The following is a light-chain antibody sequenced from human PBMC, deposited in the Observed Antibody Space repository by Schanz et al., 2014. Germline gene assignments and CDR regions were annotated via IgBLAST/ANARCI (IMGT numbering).Light chain of an antibody. CDR3: AAWDDSLNGHWV. J-gene: IGLJ3*02. Sequence: QSVLAQPPSASGTPGQRVTISCSGSSSNIGSNPVNWYQQLPGTAPKLLIYQNNQRPSGVPDRFSGSKSGTSASLAISGLRSEDEADYYCAAWDDSLNGHWVFGGGTKLPVL. CDR2: QNN. CDR1: SSNIGSNP. V-gene: IGLV1-44*01.